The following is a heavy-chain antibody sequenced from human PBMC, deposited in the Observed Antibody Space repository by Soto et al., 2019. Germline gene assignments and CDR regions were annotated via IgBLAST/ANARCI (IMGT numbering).Heavy chain of an antibody. CDR1: GFTFSSYA. D-gene: IGHD3-9*01. CDR2: ISGSGATT. Sequence: GGSLRLSCAASGFTFSSYAMTWVRQAPGKGLEWVSGISGSGATTSYADSVKGRFTVSRDNSKNTLYLQMNSLRVEDTVVYHCAKLRYFDWSAYNWFEYWGQGTPVTVSS. CDR3: AKLRYFDWSAYNWFEY. V-gene: IGHV3-23*01. J-gene: IGHJ5*01.